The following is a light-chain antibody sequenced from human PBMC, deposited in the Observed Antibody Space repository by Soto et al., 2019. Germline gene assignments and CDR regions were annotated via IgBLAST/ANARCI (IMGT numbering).Light chain of an antibody. V-gene: IGKV2-28*01. CDR3: MQALQTPLFT. CDR1: QSLLHSNGYNY. J-gene: IGKJ3*01. Sequence: DIVMTQSPLSLPVTPGEPASISCRSSQSLLHSNGYNYLDWYLQKPGQSPQLLIYLGSNRASGVPDRFSGIGSGTAFTLKISRVEAADVGVYYCMQALQTPLFTFGPGTKVDIK. CDR2: LGS.